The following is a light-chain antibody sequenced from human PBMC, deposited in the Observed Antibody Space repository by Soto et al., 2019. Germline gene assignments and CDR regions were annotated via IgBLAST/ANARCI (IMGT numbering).Light chain of an antibody. Sequence: VLTQSPGTLSLSPGERATLSCRASQSIGSNYLAWYQQKPGQAPRLLIYGASSSATGIPDRFSGSGSGTYFTLTISRLEPEDFAVYYCQQYGTSVLITFGQGTRLDIK. J-gene: IGKJ5*01. CDR2: GAS. CDR3: QQYGTSVLIT. V-gene: IGKV3-20*01. CDR1: QSIGSNY.